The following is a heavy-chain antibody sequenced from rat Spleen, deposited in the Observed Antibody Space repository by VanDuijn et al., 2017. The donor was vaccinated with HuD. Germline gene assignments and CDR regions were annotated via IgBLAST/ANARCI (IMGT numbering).Heavy chain of an antibody. V-gene: IGHV5-7*01. CDR2: ISYDGNT. CDR1: GFTFSDYN. D-gene: IGHD4-2*01. J-gene: IGHJ2*01. Sequence: EVQLVESGGGLVQPGRSLKLSCAASGFTFSDYNMAWVRQAPTKGLEWIATISYDGNTYYRDSVKGRFTISRDNAKITLYLQMDSLRSEDTASYYCSRRGDPFYFDYWGRGVMVTVSS. CDR3: SRRGDPFYFDY.